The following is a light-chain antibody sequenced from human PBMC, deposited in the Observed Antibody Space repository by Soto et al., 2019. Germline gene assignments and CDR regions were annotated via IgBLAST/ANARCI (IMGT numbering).Light chain of an antibody. CDR3: SSNTSRGTWV. J-gene: IGLJ1*01. Sequence: QSALTQPASVSGSPGQSITISCTGTSSDVGDYNYVSWYQQHPGKAPKLMIYDVSNRPSGVSNRFSGSRSGNTASLTISGHQAEQGGDFHPSSNTSRGTWVFGTGT. V-gene: IGLV2-14*01. CDR1: SSDVGDYNY. CDR2: DVS.